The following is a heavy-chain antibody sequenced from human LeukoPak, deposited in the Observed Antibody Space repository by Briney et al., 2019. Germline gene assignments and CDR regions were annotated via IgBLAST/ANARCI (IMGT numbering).Heavy chain of an antibody. CDR2: ISAYNGYT. J-gene: IGHJ1*01. CDR1: GYTFTSYG. V-gene: IGHV1-18*01. Sequence: PGASVKVSCKASGYTFTSYGISWVRQAPGQGLEWMGWISAYNGYTNYAQKFQFRVTMTTDTSTSTAYMELRSLTSDDTAVYYCARDKAVTTELTQYFQHWGQGTLVTVSS. CDR3: ARDKAVTTELTQYFQH. D-gene: IGHD4-11*01.